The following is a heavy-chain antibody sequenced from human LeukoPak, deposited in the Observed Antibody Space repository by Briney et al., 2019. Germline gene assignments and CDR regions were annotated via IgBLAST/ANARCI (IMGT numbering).Heavy chain of an antibody. V-gene: IGHV3-48*03. D-gene: IGHD6-19*01. CDR1: GFTFSSYE. Sequence: GGTLRLSCAASGFTFSSYEMNWVRQAPGKGLEWVSYISSSGSTIYYVDSVRGRFTISRDNAKNSLYLQMNSLRAEDTAVYYCARGGGQWLATDFDYWGQGTLVTVSS. CDR2: ISSSGSTI. CDR3: ARGGGQWLATDFDY. J-gene: IGHJ4*02.